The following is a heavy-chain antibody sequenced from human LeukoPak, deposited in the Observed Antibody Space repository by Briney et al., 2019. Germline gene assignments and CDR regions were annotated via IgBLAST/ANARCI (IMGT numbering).Heavy chain of an antibody. CDR1: GGSISSYY. Sequence: NPSETLSLTCTVSGGSISSYYWSWIRQPPGKGLEWIGYIYYSGSTNYNPSLKSRVTISVDTSKNQFSLKLSSVTAADTAVYYCARTSGSGSYYRRNLFDPWGQGTLVTVSS. CDR2: IYYSGST. D-gene: IGHD1-26*01. J-gene: IGHJ5*02. V-gene: IGHV4-59*12. CDR3: ARTSGSGSYYRRNLFDP.